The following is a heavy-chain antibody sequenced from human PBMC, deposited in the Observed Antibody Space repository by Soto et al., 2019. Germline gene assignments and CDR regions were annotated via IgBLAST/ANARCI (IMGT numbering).Heavy chain of an antibody. CDR2: ISYDGSNK. CDR3: AKGPFLYSNYYYYYYGMDV. CDR1: GFTFSSYG. J-gene: IGHJ6*01. Sequence: QVQLVESGGGVVQPGRSLRLSCAASGFTFSSYGMHWVRQAPGKGLEWVAVISYDGSNKYYADSVKGRFTISRDNSKNTLYLQMNSLRAEDTAVYYCAKGPFLYSNYYYYYYGMDVW. D-gene: IGHD4-4*01. V-gene: IGHV3-30*18.